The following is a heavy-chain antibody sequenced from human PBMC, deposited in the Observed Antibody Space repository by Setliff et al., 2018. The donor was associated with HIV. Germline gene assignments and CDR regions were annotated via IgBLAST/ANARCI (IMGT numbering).Heavy chain of an antibody. CDR1: GGSISGYY. V-gene: IGHV4-59*12. CDR2: IHYSGNT. D-gene: IGHD3-16*02. CDR3: ARVPPLKAFGGVISLYYFDY. J-gene: IGHJ4*02. Sequence: SETLSLTCTVSGGSISGYYWTWIRQPPFKGLEWIGYIHYSGNTDYNPSLKSRVTMSVDTSKNQFSLKLSSVTAADTAVYYCARVPPLKAFGGVISLYYFDYWGQGTLVTVS.